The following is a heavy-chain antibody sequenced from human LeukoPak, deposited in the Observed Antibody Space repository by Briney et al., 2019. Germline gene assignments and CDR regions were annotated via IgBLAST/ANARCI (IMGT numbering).Heavy chain of an antibody. J-gene: IGHJ6*03. CDR1: GGSISSSSYY. V-gene: IGHV4-39*01. CDR2: IYYSGST. Sequence: ASETLSLTCTVSGGSISSSSYYWGWIRQPPGKGLEWIGSIYYSGSTYYNPSLKSRVTISVDTSKNQFSLKLSSVTAADTAVYYCARASIVVVPAAAYYYYYMDVWGKGTTVTVSS. D-gene: IGHD2-2*01. CDR3: ARASIVVVPAAAYYYYYMDV.